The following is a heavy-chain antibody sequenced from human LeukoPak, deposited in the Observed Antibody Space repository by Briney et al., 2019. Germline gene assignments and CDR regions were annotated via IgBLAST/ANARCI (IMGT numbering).Heavy chain of an antibody. J-gene: IGHJ5*02. Sequence: SETLSLTCSISGGSISSGDHYWTWIRQPAGKELEWIGRIHTTGRTTYNPSLKSRVYISGDTSKNQFSLELAFLTAAAPPVYYCAREFDYEGVDPWGQGTLVTVSS. V-gene: IGHV4-61*02. CDR1: GGSISSGDHY. D-gene: IGHD4-17*01. CDR2: IHTTGRT. CDR3: AREFDYEGVDP.